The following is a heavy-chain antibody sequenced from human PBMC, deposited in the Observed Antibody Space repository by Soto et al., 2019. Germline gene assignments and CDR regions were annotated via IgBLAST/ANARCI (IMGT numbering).Heavy chain of an antibody. Sequence: SETLSLTCTVSGGSISSSSYYWGWIRQPPGKGLEWIGSIYYSGSTYYNPSLKSRVTISVDTSKNQFSLKLSSVTAADTAVYYCARRYLDGGYYGMDVWGQGTTVTVSS. J-gene: IGHJ6*02. V-gene: IGHV4-39*01. CDR3: ARRYLDGGYYGMDV. CDR1: GGSISSSSYY. CDR2: IYYSGST. D-gene: IGHD3-16*01.